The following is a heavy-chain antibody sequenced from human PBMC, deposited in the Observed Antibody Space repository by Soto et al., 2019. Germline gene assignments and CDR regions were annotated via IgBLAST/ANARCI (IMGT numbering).Heavy chain of an antibody. CDR3: AKDMYSSDGDYYGMDV. CDR2: ISWNSGSI. J-gene: IGHJ6*02. Sequence: HPWWSLRLSCAASGFTFDDYAMHWVRQAPGKGLEWVSGISWNSGSIGYADSVKGRFTISRDNAKNSLYLQMNSLRAEDTALYYCAKDMYSSDGDYYGMDVWGQGTTVTVSS. D-gene: IGHD6-25*01. CDR1: GFTFDDYA. V-gene: IGHV3-9*01.